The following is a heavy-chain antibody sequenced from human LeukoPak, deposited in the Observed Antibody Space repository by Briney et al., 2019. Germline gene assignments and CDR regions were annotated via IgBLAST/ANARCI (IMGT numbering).Heavy chain of an antibody. CDR3: AKAWVFGVVTYYFDY. V-gene: IGHV3-23*01. J-gene: IGHJ4*02. CDR2: ISGSGGST. CDR1: GXTFSSYA. D-gene: IGHD3-3*01. Sequence: LRLSXAASGXTFSSYAMSWVRQAPGKGLEWVSAISGSGGSTYYADSVKGRFTISRDNSKNTLYLQMNSLRAEDTAVYYCAKAWVFGVVTYYFDYWGQGTLVTVSS.